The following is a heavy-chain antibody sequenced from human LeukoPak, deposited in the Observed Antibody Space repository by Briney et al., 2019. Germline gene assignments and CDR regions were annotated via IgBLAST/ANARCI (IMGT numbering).Heavy chain of an antibody. D-gene: IGHD3-22*01. CDR2: ISAYNGNT. Sequence: ASVKVSCKASGYTFTYYYIHWMRQAPGQGLEWMGWISAYNGNTNYAQKFQGRITMTTDTSTSTAYMELSSLASDDTAVYYCARIPADSSSYYYISYFDYWGQGALVTVSS. CDR3: ARIPADSSSYYYISYFDY. J-gene: IGHJ4*02. CDR1: GYTFTYYY. V-gene: IGHV1-18*04.